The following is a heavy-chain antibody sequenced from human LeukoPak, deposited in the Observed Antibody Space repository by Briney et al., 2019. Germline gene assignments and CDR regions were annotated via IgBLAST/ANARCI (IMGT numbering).Heavy chain of an antibody. J-gene: IGHJ4*02. CDR2: IRYDGNIK. CDR3: AKGRYHDSSGYPIDY. V-gene: IGHV3-30*02. D-gene: IGHD3-22*01. Sequence: GGSLRLSCAASGFTFSSYDMRWVRQAPGKGLEWVAFIRYDGNIKYFADSVKGRFTISRDNSKNTLYLQMNSLRAEDTAVYHCAKGRYHDSSGYPIDYWGQGTLVTVSS. CDR1: GFTFSSYD.